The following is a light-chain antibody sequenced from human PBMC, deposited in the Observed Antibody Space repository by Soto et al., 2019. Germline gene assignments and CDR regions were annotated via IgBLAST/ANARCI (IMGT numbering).Light chain of an antibody. V-gene: IGKV1-13*02. CDR2: DAS. Sequence: AIPLTQSPSSLSASVGDRVTITCRASQDISSALAWYQHKPGRAPRLLIYDASSLQSGVSSRFSGSGSGTDFTLTISSLQPEDFATYYCQQFQSYALTFGGGTKLEIK. J-gene: IGKJ4*01. CDR1: QDISSA. CDR3: QQFQSYALT.